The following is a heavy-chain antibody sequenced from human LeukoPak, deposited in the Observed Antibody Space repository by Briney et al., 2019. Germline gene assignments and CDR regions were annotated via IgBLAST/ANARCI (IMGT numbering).Heavy chain of an antibody. Sequence: GGSLRLSCAAAGVTFSSYSMNWVRQAPGKGLEWVSSISSSSSYIYYADSVKGRFTISRDNAKNSLYLQMNSLRAEDTAVYYCAIIGDTAMVIDYWGQGTLVTVSS. CDR3: AIIGDTAMVIDY. D-gene: IGHD5-18*01. CDR1: GVTFSSYS. V-gene: IGHV3-21*01. J-gene: IGHJ4*02. CDR2: ISSSSSYI.